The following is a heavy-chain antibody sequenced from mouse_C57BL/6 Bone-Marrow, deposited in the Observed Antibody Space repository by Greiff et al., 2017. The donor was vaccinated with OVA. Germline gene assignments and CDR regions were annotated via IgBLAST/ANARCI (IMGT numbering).Heavy chain of an antibody. CDR2: FFPGSGSI. CDR3: ARHEEETGTKAWFAY. J-gene: IGHJ3*01. Sequence: VQLQESGAELVKPGASVKLSCKASGYTFTEYTIHWVKQRSGQGLEWIGWFFPGSGSIKYHEKFKDKATLTADKSSSTVYRELSRLTSEDSAVYFCARHEEETGTKAWFAYWGQGTLVTVSA. V-gene: IGHV1-62-2*01. CDR1: GYTFTEYT. D-gene: IGHD4-1*01.